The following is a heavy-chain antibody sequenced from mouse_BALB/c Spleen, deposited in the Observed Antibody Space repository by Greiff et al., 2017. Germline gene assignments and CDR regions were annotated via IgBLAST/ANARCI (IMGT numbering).Heavy chain of an antibody. Sequence: EVQLQESGPGLVKPSQSLSLTCTVTGYSITSDYAWNWIRQFPGNKLEWMGYISYSGSTSYNPSLKSRISITRDTSKNQFFLQLNSVTTEDTATYYCARTNYGNFYYFDYWGQGTTLTVSS. CDR2: ISYSGST. CDR1: GYSITSDYA. CDR3: ARTNYGNFYYFDY. D-gene: IGHD2-1*01. V-gene: IGHV3-2*02. J-gene: IGHJ2*01.